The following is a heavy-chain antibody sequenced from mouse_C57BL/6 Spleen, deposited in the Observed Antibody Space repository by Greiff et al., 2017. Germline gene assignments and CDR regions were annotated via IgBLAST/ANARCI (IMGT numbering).Heavy chain of an antibody. CDR1: GYTFTSYW. CDR2: IDPSDSDT. Sequence: QVQLQQPGAELVMPGASVKLSCKASGYTFTSYWMHWVKQRPGQGLEWIGEIDPSDSDTNYNQKFKGKSTLTVDKSSSTAYLQLSSLTSEDAAVYYCARGYYGRSYGSDDWGQGTTLTVSS. CDR3: ARGYYGRSYGSDD. J-gene: IGHJ2*01. D-gene: IGHD1-1*01. V-gene: IGHV1-69*01.